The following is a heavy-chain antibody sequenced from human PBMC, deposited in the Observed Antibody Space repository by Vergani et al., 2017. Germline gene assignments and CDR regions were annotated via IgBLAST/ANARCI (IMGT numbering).Heavy chain of an antibody. CDR3: ASGAGYEDSSGYTNIQSWFDP. J-gene: IGHJ5*02. CDR1: GGTFSSYA. D-gene: IGHD3-22*01. V-gene: IGHV1-69*06. Sequence: QVQLVQSGAEVKKPGSSVKVSCKASGGTFSSYAISWVRQAPGQGLEWMGGIIPIFGTANYAQKFQGRVTITADKSTSTAYMELSSLRSDDTAVYYCASGAGYEDSSGYTNIQSWFDPWGQGTRVTVSS. CDR2: IIPIFGTA.